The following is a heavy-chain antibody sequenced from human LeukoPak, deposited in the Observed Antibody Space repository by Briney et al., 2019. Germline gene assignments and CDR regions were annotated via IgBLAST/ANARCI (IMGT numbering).Heavy chain of an antibody. D-gene: IGHD6-19*01. CDR2: MNPNSGNT. CDR3: ARFGGSGWSSHFDY. V-gene: IGHV1-8*01. CDR1: GYTFTSYD. J-gene: IGHJ4*02. Sequence: ASVKVSCKXSGYTFTSYDINWVRQATGQGLEWMGGMNPNSGNTGYAQKFQGRVTMTRNTSISTAYMELSSLRSEDTAVYYCARFGGSGWSSHFDYWGQGTLVTVSS.